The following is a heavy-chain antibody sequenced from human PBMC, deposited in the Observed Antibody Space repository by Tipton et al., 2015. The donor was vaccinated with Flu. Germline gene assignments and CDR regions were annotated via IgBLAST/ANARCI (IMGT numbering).Heavy chain of an antibody. Sequence: SLRLSCAASGFTLSSYEMNWVRQAPGKGLEWISYIGSSGTTIYYADSVKGRFTISRDNAKNSLYLQLNSLRAEDTAIYYCASLTGDDYWGQGILVSVSS. CDR2: IGSSGTTI. CDR1: GFTLSSYE. D-gene: IGHD7-27*01. V-gene: IGHV3-48*03. CDR3: ASLTGDDY. J-gene: IGHJ4*02.